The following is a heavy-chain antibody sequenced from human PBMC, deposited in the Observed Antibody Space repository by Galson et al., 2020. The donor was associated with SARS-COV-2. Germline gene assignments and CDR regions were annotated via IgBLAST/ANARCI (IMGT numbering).Heavy chain of an antibody. V-gene: IGHV1-8*01. CDR2: INPNSGKT. CDR3: ARGDFYSSFFFDF. CDR1: RYTFTNYD. D-gene: IGHD4-4*01. J-gene: IGHJ4*01. Sequence: ASVKVSCKASRYTFTNYDIHWVRQAPGQGPEWMGWINPNSGKTDSAQKFQGRVTMATDTSTTTAYMELSGLRSEDTAIYYCARGDFYSSFFFDFWGQGSLVTVSS.